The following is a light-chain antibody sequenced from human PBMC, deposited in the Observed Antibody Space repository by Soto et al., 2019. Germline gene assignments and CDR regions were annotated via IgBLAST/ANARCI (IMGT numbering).Light chain of an antibody. CDR2: SNN. CDR3: AAWDDSLNGPMLV. V-gene: IGLV1-44*01. CDR1: SSNIGSNT. J-gene: IGLJ2*01. Sequence: QSVLTQPPSASGTPGQRVTISCSGSSSNIGSNTVNWYQQLPGTAPKLVIYSNNQRPSGVPDRFSGSKSGTSASLAISGPQSEDEADYYCAAWDDSLNGPMLVFGGGTKLTVL.